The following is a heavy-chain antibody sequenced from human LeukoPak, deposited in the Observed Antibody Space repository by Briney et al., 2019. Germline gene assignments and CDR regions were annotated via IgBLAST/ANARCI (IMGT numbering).Heavy chain of an antibody. D-gene: IGHD5-18*01. V-gene: IGHV4-59*01. CDR2: IYYSGST. Sequence: PTETLSLTCTVSGGSISSYYWSWIRQPPGKGLEWIGYIYYSGSTNYNPSLKSRVTISVDTSKNQFSLKLSSVTAADTAVYYCASTKYSYGRLRFDYWGQGTLVTVSS. CDR3: ASTKYSYGRLRFDY. J-gene: IGHJ4*02. CDR1: GGSISSYY.